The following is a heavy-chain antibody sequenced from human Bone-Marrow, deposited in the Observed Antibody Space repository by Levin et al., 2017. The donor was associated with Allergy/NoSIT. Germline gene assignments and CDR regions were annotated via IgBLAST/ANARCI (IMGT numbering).Heavy chain of an antibody. Sequence: GGSLRLSCAASGFTFSSYGMHWVRQAPGKGLEWVAVISYDGNNDYYADSVTGRFTISRDNSKSTLYLQMSSLRAEDTAVYYCAKVRLSSRYYDYYYGMDVWGQGTTVTVS. CDR3: AKVRLSSRYYDYYYGMDV. CDR1: GFTFSSYG. V-gene: IGHV3-30*18. D-gene: IGHD6-13*01. J-gene: IGHJ6*02. CDR2: ISYDGNND.